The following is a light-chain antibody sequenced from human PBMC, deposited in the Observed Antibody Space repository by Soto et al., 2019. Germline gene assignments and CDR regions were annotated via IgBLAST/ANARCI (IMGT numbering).Light chain of an antibody. Sequence: ESRVTQTHTYLSASVGNRVSITYQASQDINKNLIWYQQKPGKAPKLLIYDASDLETGVPSRFSGSGSGTGFTFTISSLQPEDFATYYCQQYESLPLTFGQGTRLEI. CDR3: QQYESLPLT. V-gene: IGKV1-33*01. J-gene: IGKJ5*01. CDR1: QDINKN. CDR2: DAS.